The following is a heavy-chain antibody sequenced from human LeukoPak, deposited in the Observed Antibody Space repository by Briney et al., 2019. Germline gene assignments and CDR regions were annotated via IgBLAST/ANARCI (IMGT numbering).Heavy chain of an antibody. J-gene: IGHJ4*02. CDR3: ARSAAGTDFDY. V-gene: IGHV3-53*01. Sequence: GGSLRLSCAASGFTVSSNYMSWVRQAPGKGLEWVSVIYSGGSTYYADSVKGRFTISRDNSKNTLYLQMNSLRAEDTAVYYCARSAAGTDFDYWGQRTLVTVSS. CDR1: GFTVSSNY. CDR2: IYSGGST. D-gene: IGHD6-13*01.